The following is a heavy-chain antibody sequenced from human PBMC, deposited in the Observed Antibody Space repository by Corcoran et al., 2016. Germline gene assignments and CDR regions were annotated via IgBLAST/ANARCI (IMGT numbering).Heavy chain of an antibody. D-gene: IGHD1-26*01. CDR1: GFSLSNARMG. CDR2: IFSNDEK. CDR3: ARYSGSYYADY. Sequence: QVTLKESGPVLVKPTETLTLTCTVSGFSLSNARMGVSWIRQPTGKALEWLAHIFSNDEKSYSTSLKSRLTISKDTSKSQVVLTMTNMDPVDTATYYCARYSGSYYADYWGQGTLVTVSS. J-gene: IGHJ4*02. V-gene: IGHV2-26*01.